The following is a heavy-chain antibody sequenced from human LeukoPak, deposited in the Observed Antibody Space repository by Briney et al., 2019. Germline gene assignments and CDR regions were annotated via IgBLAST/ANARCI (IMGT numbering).Heavy chain of an antibody. CDR1: GYSISSGYY. Sequence: SETLSLTYTVSGYSISSGYYWGWIRQPPGKGLEWIGSIYHSGSTYYNPSLKSRVTISVDTSKNQFSLKLSSVTAADTAVYYCARAAPYSCSWYYFDYWGQGTLVTVSS. CDR2: IYHSGST. J-gene: IGHJ4*02. V-gene: IGHV4-38-2*02. D-gene: IGHD6-13*01. CDR3: ARAAPYSCSWYYFDY.